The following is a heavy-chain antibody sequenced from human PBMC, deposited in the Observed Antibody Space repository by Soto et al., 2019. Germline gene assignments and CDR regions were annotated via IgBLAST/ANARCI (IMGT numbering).Heavy chain of an antibody. CDR3: ARGYGRIFDF. CDR2: IYHSGST. D-gene: IGHD5-18*01. CDR1: GGSISSSNW. V-gene: IGHV4-4*02. J-gene: IGHJ4*02. Sequence: SETLSLTCAVSGGSISSSNWWSWVRQPPGKGLEWIGEIYHSGSTNYNPSLKSRVTISVDTSKNQFSLKLSSVTAADTAVYYCARGYGRIFDFWGQGTLVTVSS.